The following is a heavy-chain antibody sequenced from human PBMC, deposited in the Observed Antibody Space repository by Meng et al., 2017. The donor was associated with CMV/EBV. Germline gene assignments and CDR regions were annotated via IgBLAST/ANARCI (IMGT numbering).Heavy chain of an antibody. J-gene: IGHJ6*02. CDR3: AKPIRFLEWLNGMDV. D-gene: IGHD3-3*01. V-gene: IGHV3-30*02. CDR2: IRYDGSNK. Sequence: GGSLSPSCAASGFTFSSYGMHWVRQAPGKGLEWVAFIRYDGSNKYYADSVKGRFTISRDNSKNTLYLQMNSLRAEDTAVYYCAKPIRFLEWLNGMDVWGQGTAVTVSS. CDR1: GFTFSSYG.